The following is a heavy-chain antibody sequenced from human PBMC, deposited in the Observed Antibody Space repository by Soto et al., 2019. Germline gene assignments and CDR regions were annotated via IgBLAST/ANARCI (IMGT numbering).Heavy chain of an antibody. Sequence: QVQLVESGGGVVQPGRSLRLSCAASGFTFSSYGMHWVRQAPGKGLEWVAVIWYDGSNKYYADSVKGRFTISRDNSKNTLYLQMSSLRAEDTAVYYCARGGQITMIVVVPGSMDVWGQGTTVTVSS. V-gene: IGHV3-33*01. CDR1: GFTFSSYG. CDR2: IWYDGSNK. J-gene: IGHJ6*02. CDR3: ARGGQITMIVVVPGSMDV. D-gene: IGHD3-22*01.